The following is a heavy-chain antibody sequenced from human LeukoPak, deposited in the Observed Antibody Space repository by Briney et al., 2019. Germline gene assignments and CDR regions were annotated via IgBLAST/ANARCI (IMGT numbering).Heavy chain of an antibody. CDR3: AKDLETHDTSAC. Sequence: GGSLRLSCTASGFAVSDNYMAWDRQAPGKGLEWVSVVYSGGNTYYADSVEGQFTISRDNSKNTLYLQMNSLRVEDTAVYYCAKDLETHDTSACWGQGTLVTVSS. J-gene: IGHJ4*02. CDR1: GFAVSDNY. V-gene: IGHV3-53*01. D-gene: IGHD3-22*01. CDR2: VYSGGNT.